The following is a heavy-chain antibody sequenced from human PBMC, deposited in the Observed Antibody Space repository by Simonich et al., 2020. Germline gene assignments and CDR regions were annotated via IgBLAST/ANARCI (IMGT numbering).Heavy chain of an antibody. CDR3: ARLPDY. CDR2: IDYSGST. CDR1: GGSISSYY. Sequence: QVQLQESGPGLVKPSETLSLTCTVSGGSISSYYWSWIRQPPGKGLEWIGYIDYSGSTNYTPPLKSRVTISVDTSKNQFSLKLSSVTAADTAVYYCARLPDYWGQGTLVTVSS. V-gene: IGHV4-59*08. J-gene: IGHJ4*02.